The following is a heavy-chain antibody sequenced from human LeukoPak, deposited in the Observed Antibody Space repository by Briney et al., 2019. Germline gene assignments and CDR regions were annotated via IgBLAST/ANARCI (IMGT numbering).Heavy chain of an antibody. Sequence: SETLSLTCTVSGASISSPTFYWGWTRQSPGKGLEWIGNVYHTGSSFYTASLKSRVTISIDTSKNQFSLNLMSVTAADTAIYFCAKAGVLPTGDWFSPWGPGILVTVSS. J-gene: IGHJ5*02. CDR1: GASISSPTFY. CDR2: VYHTGSS. V-gene: IGHV4-39*07. CDR3: AKAGVLPTGDWFSP. D-gene: IGHD4-17*01.